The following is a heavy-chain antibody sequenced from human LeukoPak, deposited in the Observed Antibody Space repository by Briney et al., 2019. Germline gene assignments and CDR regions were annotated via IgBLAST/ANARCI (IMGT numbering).Heavy chain of an antibody. J-gene: IGHJ4*02. D-gene: IGHD2-15*01. CDR3: AHREYDCSGGSCYQKPFDY. CDR1: GFSLRTSGVG. CDR2: IYWDDDK. V-gene: IGHV2-5*02. Sequence: SGPTLVHPTPTLTLTRTFSGFSLRTSGVGVGWIRQPPVKALEWLALIYWDDDKRFSPSLKSRLTTTQDTSKNQVVLTMTNMDPVDTATYYCAHREYDCSGGSCYQKPFDYWGQGTLVTVSS.